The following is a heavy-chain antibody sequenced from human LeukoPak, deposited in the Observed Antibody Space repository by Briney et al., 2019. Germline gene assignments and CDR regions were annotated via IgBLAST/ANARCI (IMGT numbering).Heavy chain of an antibody. V-gene: IGHV1-18*01. CDR3: ARVMYGDSRGVDY. D-gene: IGHD4-17*01. J-gene: IGHJ4*02. Sequence: APVKVSCKASGYTFSSFGFSWVRQARGQGLEWIGWARADNGYSNSAPKFQGRITMTRDKATNTAYMELRSLTSDDTAIYYCARVMYGDSRGVDYWGQGTLVTVS. CDR1: GYTFSSFG. CDR2: ARADNGYS.